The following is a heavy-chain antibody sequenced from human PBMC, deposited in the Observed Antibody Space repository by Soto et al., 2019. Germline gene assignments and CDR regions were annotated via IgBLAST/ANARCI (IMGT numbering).Heavy chain of an antibody. V-gene: IGHV4-38-2*01. D-gene: IGHD1-20*01. CDR3: ARQSRGGMATNYGMDV. J-gene: IGHJ6*02. Sequence: SETLSLTCAVSGYSISSGYYWGWIRQPPGKGLEWIGSIYHSGSTYYNPSLKSRVTISVDTSKNQFSLKLSSVTAADTAVYYCARQSRGGMATNYGMDVWGQGTTVTVSS. CDR1: GYSISSGYY. CDR2: IYHSGST.